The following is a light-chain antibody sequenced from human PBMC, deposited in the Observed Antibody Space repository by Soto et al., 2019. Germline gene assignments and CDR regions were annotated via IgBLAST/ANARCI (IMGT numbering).Light chain of an antibody. CDR3: QQRSNWPSD. CDR1: QSVSSY. J-gene: IGKJ5*01. Sequence: EIVMTQSPATLSVSPGERATLSCRASQSVSSYLAWYQQKPGQAPRLLIYDASNRATGIPARFSGSGSGTDFTLTISSLEPEDFAVYYCQQRSNWPSDFGQGTRLEIK. CDR2: DAS. V-gene: IGKV3-11*01.